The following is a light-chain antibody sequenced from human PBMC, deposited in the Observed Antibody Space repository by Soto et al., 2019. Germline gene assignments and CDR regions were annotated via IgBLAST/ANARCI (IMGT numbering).Light chain of an antibody. CDR3: QQYGSSLLT. Sequence: EIVLTQSPDTLSLFPGERATLSCRASQSVSSTYLAWYQQKPGQAPRPLISAASSRATGTPDRFSGSGSGTDFTLTISRLEPEDFAVYYCQQYGSSLLTFGPGTKVEIK. V-gene: IGKV3-20*01. J-gene: IGKJ1*01. CDR1: QSVSSTY. CDR2: AAS.